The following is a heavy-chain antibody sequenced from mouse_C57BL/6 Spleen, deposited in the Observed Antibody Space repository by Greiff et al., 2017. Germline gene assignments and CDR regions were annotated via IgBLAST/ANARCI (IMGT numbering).Heavy chain of an antibody. CDR3: ARRGYHGSSYEGFAY. J-gene: IGHJ3*01. CDR1: GYAFSSYW. Sequence: VQLQQSGAELVKPGASVKISCTASGYAFSSYWMNWVKQRPGKGLEWIGQIYPGDGDTNYNGKFKGKATLTADKSSSTAYMQLSSLTSEDSAVYFCARRGYHGSSYEGFAYWGQGTLVTVSA. D-gene: IGHD1-1*01. CDR2: IYPGDGDT. V-gene: IGHV1-80*01.